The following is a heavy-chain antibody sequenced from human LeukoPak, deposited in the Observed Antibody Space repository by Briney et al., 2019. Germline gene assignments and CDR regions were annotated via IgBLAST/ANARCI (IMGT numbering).Heavy chain of an antibody. CDR1: GYTFTGSY. J-gene: IGHJ6*03. D-gene: IGHD3-10*01. Sequence: GASVKVSCKASGYTFTGSYMHWVRQAPGQGLEWMGWINPNSGGTNYAQKFQGRVTMTRDTSISTAYMELSSLRSEDTAVYYCARPSGSYSMDVWGKGTTVTVSS. CDR3: ARPSGSYSMDV. V-gene: IGHV1-2*02. CDR2: INPNSGGT.